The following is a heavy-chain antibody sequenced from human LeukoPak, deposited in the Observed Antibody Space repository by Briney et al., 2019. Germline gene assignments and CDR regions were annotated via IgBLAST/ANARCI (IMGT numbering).Heavy chain of an antibody. CDR2: ISAYSGNT. V-gene: IGHV1-18*01. CDR1: GYTFTIYG. D-gene: IGHD3-10*01. CDR3: ARDSVLLWFGESDY. Sequence: AASVKVSCTASGYTFTIYGISWVRQAPGQGLEWMGWISAYSGNTNYAQKLQGRVTMTTDTSTSTAYMELRSLRSDDTAVYYCARDSVLLWFGESDYWGQGTLVTVSS. J-gene: IGHJ4*02.